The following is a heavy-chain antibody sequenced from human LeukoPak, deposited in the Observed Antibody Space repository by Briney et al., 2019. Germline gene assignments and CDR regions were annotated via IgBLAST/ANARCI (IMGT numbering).Heavy chain of an antibody. CDR3: AREYYDYVWGSYRPFDP. J-gene: IGHJ5*02. D-gene: IGHD3-16*02. CDR2: IYTSGST. Sequence: PSQTLSLTCTVSGGSISSGSYYWSWIRQPAGKGLEWIGRIYTSGSTNYNPSLKSRVTISVDTSKNQFSLKLSSVTAADTAVYYCAREYYDYVWGSYRPFDPWGQGTLVTVSS. V-gene: IGHV4-61*02. CDR1: GGSISSGSYY.